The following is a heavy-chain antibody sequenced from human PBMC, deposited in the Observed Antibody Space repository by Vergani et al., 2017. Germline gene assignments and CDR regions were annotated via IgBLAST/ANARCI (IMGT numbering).Heavy chain of an antibody. V-gene: IGHV4-34*01. D-gene: IGHD1-26*01. CDR1: GGSFSGHY. CDR2: INHSGST. CDR3: AGIVGATRNYYYYMDV. J-gene: IGHJ6*03. Sequence: QVQLQQWGAGLLKPSETLSLTCAVYGGSFSGHYLSWIRQPPGEGLEWIGEINHSGSTNYNPSLKSRVTISVDTSKNQFSLKLSSVTAADTAVYYFAGIVGATRNYYYYMDVWGKGTTVTVSS.